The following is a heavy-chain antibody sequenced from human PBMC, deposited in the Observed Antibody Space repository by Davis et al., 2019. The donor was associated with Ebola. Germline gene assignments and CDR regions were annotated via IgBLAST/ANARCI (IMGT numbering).Heavy chain of an antibody. CDR2: ISQDGSQR. Sequence: GESLKISCAASGFNFTNYWMTWVRQAPGKGLEWVATISQDGSQRYYVDSVKGRFTVSIDSAKNSVYLQMANLRVDDTAVYYCATDSPFDFWGQGTMVIVSS. V-gene: IGHV3-7*03. J-gene: IGHJ3*01. CDR3: ATDSPFDF. CDR1: GFNFTNYW.